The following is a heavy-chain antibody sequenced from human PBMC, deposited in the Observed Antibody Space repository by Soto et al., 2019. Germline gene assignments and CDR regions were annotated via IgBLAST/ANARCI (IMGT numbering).Heavy chain of an antibody. V-gene: IGHV4-34*01. CDR1: GGSFSGYS. D-gene: IGHD5-12*01. J-gene: IGHJ4*02. CDR3: ARAPQIVAMGRPFDY. Sequence: SETLSLTCAVYGGSFSGYSWNWIRQPPGKGLEWIGEINHSGSTNYNPSLRSRVTISLDTSKNQFSLRLTSLTAADTAVYFCARAPQIVAMGRPFDYWGQGILVTVSS. CDR2: INHSGST.